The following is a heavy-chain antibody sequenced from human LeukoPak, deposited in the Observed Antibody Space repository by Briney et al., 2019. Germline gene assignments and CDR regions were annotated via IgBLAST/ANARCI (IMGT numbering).Heavy chain of an antibody. Sequence: ASVKVSCKASGYAFTEYAMNWVRQAPGQGLEWMGWINTYTGNPTYGQGFTGRFVFSLDTSVSTAYLQISSLKAEDSAVYYCAKPAGGAIDYWGQGTLVTVSS. V-gene: IGHV7-4-1*02. CDR2: INTYTGNP. D-gene: IGHD3-16*01. CDR1: GYAFTEYA. J-gene: IGHJ4*02. CDR3: AKPAGGAIDY.